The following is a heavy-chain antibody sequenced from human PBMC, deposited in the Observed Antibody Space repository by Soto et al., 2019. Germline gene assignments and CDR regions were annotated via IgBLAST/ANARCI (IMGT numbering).Heavy chain of an antibody. D-gene: IGHD2-2*02. CDR3: ARSRYCSSTSCYKDGYYFDY. Sequence: SETLSLTCAVSGYSISSGYYWGWIRQPPGEGLEWIGSIYHSGSTYYNPSLKSRVTISVDTSKNQFSLKLSSVTAADTAVYYCARSRYCSSTSCYKDGYYFDYWGQGTLVTVSS. CDR2: IYHSGST. CDR1: GYSISSGYY. V-gene: IGHV4-38-2*01. J-gene: IGHJ4*02.